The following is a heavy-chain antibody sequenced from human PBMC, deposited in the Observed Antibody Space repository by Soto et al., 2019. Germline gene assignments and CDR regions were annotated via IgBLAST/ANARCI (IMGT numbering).Heavy chain of an antibody. CDR3: ARYCSGGSCYHLNWFDP. Sequence: GSVKVSCKASGYTFTSYGISWVRQAPGQGLEWMGWISPYNGNTNFAQKLQGRVTMTTDTSTSAAYMELRSLRSDDTAVYYCARYCSGGSCYHLNWFDPWGQGTLVTVSS. J-gene: IGHJ5*02. D-gene: IGHD2-15*01. CDR2: ISPYNGNT. CDR1: GYTFTSYG. V-gene: IGHV1-18*01.